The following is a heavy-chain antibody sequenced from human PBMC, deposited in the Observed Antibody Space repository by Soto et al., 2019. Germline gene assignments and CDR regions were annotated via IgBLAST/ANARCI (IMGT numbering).Heavy chain of an antibody. J-gene: IGHJ4*02. CDR2: IYYSGST. Sequence: TLSLTCTVSGGSISSSTYYWGWIRQPPGKGLEWIGSIYYSGSTYYNPSLKSRVTISVDTSKNQFSLKLSSVTAADTAVYYCANSYGDYVSYWGQGTLVTVSS. CDR1: GGSISSSTYY. D-gene: IGHD4-17*01. V-gene: IGHV4-39*01. CDR3: ANSYGDYVSY.